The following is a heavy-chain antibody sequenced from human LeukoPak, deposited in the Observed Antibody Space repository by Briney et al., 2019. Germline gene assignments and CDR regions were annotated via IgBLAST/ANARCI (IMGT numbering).Heavy chain of an antibody. J-gene: IGHJ4*02. D-gene: IGHD2-15*01. CDR2: INHSGST. CDR3: ARRLYCSGGSCYRGVWYYFDY. CDR1: GGSISSSSYY. V-gene: IGHV4-39*07. Sequence: SETLSLTCTVSGGSISSSSYYWGWIRQPPGKGLEWIGEINHSGSTNYNPSLKSRVTISVDTSKNQFSLKLSSVTAADTAVYYCARRLYCSGGSCYRGVWYYFDYWGQGTLVTVSS.